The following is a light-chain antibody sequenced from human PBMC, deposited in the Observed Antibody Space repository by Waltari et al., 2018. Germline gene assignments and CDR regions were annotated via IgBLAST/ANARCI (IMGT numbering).Light chain of an antibody. V-gene: IGKV3-15*01. CDR3: QQYNNWPFT. CDR1: QRISSN. Sequence: EIVMTQSPATLSVSPGPRATLSCRASQRISSNVSWYQQKPGQAPRLLIYGASTRAPGIPFRFSGSGSGTDFTLTISSLQSEDFAVYYCQQYNNWPFTFGQGTKLEIK. J-gene: IGKJ2*01. CDR2: GAS.